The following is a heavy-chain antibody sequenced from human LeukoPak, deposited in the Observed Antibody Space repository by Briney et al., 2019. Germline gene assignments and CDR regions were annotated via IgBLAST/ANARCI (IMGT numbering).Heavy chain of an antibody. CDR3: ARSRTYGDYGRGLDY. CDR2: INTDGFST. D-gene: IGHD4-17*01. J-gene: IGHJ4*02. V-gene: IGHV3-74*01. Sequence: GGSLRLSCSASGFTFSTNSMHWVRQPPGKGLVYIACINTDGFSTSYADSVKGRFTISRDNAKNTLYLQMNSLRAEDTAVYYCARSRTYGDYGRGLDYWGQGTLVTVSS. CDR1: GFTFSTNS.